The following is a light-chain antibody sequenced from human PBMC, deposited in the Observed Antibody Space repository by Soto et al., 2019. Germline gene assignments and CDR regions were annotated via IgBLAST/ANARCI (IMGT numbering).Light chain of an antibody. Sequence: EIQLTQTRSTLPWSPGESTTLSCTASQRVSSSYLAWYQQKPGQAPKLLIAGASRRATGIPDRFSGSGSGPHTTFISSRLHPEDSAVYYCQQHDRPPRTFGQGTKVDI. CDR1: QRVSSSY. CDR2: GAS. V-gene: IGKV3-20*01. CDR3: QQHDRPPRT. J-gene: IGKJ1*01.